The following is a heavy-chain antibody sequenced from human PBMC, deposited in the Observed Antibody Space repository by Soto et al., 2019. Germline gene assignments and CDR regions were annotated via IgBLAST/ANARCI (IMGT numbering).Heavy chain of an antibody. CDR1: GFTFSSYG. CDR3: AKRGGYFDWLLDY. V-gene: IGHV3-30*18. Sequence: QVQLVESGGGVVEPGRSLRLSCAASGFTFSSYGMHWVRQAPGKGLEWVAVISYDGSNKYYAHSVQGRFTISTDNSKNTLYLQMNSLRAEDTAVYYCAKRGGYFDWLLDYWGQGTLVTVSS. D-gene: IGHD3-9*01. CDR2: ISYDGSNK. J-gene: IGHJ4*02.